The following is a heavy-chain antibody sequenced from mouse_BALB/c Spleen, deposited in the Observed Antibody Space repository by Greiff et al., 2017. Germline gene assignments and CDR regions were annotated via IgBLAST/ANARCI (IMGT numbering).Heavy chain of an antibody. J-gene: IGHJ3*01. V-gene: IGHV1-69*02. CDR2: IDPSDSYT. D-gene: IGHD2-14*01. CDR3: ARRGYDGAWFAY. Sequence: VQLQQPGAELVKPGASVKLSCKASGYTFTSYWMHWVKQRPGQGLEWIGEIDPSDSYTNYNQKFKGKATLTVDKSSSTAYMQLSSLTSEDSAVYYCARRGYDGAWFAYWGQGTLVTVSA. CDR1: GYTFTSYW.